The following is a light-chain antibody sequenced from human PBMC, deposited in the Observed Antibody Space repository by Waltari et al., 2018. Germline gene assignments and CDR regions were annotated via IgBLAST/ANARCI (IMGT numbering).Light chain of an antibody. CDR2: VNADGSH. CDR1: SGHNDFA. CDR3: QTWTAGIGV. Sequence: QLMLTQSPSASASLGASVNLTCILPSGHNDFAVPWHQQAPEKAPRFLMKVNADGSHIRGDDIPDRFSGSSSGAERFLTISSLQSEDEADYFCQTWTAGIGVFGRGTTVSVL. J-gene: IGLJ1*01. V-gene: IGLV4-69*01.